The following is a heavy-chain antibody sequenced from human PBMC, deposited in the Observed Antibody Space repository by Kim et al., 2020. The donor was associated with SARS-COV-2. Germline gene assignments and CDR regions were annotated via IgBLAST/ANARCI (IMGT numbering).Heavy chain of an antibody. CDR2: MNPNSGNT. D-gene: IGHD3-9*01. CDR1: GYTFTSYD. J-gene: IGHJ6*02. Sequence: ASVKVSCKASGYTFTSYDINWVRQATGQGLEWMGWMNPNSGNTGYAQKFQGRVTMTRNTSISTAYMALSSLRSEDTAVYYCARDIRYFDWLLYAGRYYYYAMYVWGQGTTVTFSS. CDR3: ARDIRYFDWLLYAGRYYYYAMYV. V-gene: IGHV1-8*01.